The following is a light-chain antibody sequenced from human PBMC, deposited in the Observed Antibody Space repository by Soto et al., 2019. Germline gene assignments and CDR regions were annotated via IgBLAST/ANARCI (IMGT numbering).Light chain of an antibody. CDR3: QSYDNSLSHVV. J-gene: IGLJ2*01. V-gene: IGLV1-40*01. CDR2: GDN. Sequence: QSVLTQPPSVSGAPGQRVTIPRTGSSSNIGSFYDVHWYHQLPGTDPKLLIYGDNNRPSGIPDRFSGSKSCTSASLAITGLQPEDEADYYCQSYDNSLSHVVFGGGTKLTVL. CDR1: SSNIGSFYD.